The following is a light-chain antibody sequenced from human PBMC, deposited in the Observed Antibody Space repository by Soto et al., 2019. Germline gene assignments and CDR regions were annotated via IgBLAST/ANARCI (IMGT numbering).Light chain of an antibody. J-gene: IGLJ1*01. CDR2: GTN. Sequence: QTVVTQEPSFSVSPGGTVTLTCGLSSGSVSTGHFPSWYQQTPGQAPRTLIYGTNSRSSGVPDRFSGSILGTKAALTITGSQADIESFYYCVLYMGGGTFVFGAGT. V-gene: IGLV8-61*01. CDR3: VLYMGGGTFV. CDR1: SGSVSTGHF.